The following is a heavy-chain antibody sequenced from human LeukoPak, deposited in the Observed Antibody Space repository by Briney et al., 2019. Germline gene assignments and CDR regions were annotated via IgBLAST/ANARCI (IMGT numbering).Heavy chain of an antibody. CDR1: GFTVSSNY. J-gene: IGHJ4*02. CDR2: IYSGGST. Sequence: GGFLRLSCAASGFTVSSNYMSWVRQAPGKGLEWVSVIYSGGSTYYADSVKGRFTISRDNSKNTLYLQMNSLRAEDTAVYYCARANCSSTSCYHYFDYWGQGTLVTVSS. V-gene: IGHV3-53*01. CDR3: ARANCSSTSCYHYFDY. D-gene: IGHD2-2*01.